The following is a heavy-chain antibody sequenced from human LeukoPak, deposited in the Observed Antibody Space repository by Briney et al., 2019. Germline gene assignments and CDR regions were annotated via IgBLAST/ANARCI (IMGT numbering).Heavy chain of an antibody. CDR1: GGSIGPYY. Sequence: PSETLSLTCIISGGSIGPYYWSWIRQAAGKGPEWIGRIYTTGTADYNPSLKSRVTISVDTSKNQFSLKLSSVTAADTAVYYCARSGGSCYSCFDYWGQGTLVTVSS. CDR2: IYTTGTA. V-gene: IGHV4-4*07. CDR3: ARSGGSCYSCFDY. D-gene: IGHD2-15*01. J-gene: IGHJ4*02.